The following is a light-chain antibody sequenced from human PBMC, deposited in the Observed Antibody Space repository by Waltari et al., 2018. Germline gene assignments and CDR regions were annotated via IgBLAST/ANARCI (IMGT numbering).Light chain of an antibody. CDR2: TAS. CDR3: LQDYDYPRT. CDR1: QGIRND. Sequence: AIQMTQSPSSLSASVGDRVPITCRARQGIRNDLGWYQQKPGKAPNLLIYTASTVQSGVPSRFSGSGSGTDFSLTISSLQPEDFATYYCLQDYDYPRTFGQGTKVEIK. V-gene: IGKV1-6*01. J-gene: IGKJ1*01.